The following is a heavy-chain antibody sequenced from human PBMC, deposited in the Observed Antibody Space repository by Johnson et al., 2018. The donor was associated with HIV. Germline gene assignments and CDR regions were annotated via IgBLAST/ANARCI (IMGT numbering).Heavy chain of an antibody. D-gene: IGHD6-19*01. CDR3: ARDAVISSGWYNVDAFDI. V-gene: IGHV3-13*01. CDR1: GFTFSSYD. J-gene: IGHJ3*02. CDR2: IGTAGDT. Sequence: VQLVESGGGLVKPGGSLRLSCAASGFTFSSYDMHWVRQGTGKGLEWVSAIGTAGDTYYPGSVKGRFTISRDNAKNSLYLQMNTLRAEDTAVYYCARDAVISSGWYNVDAFDIWGQGTMVTVSS.